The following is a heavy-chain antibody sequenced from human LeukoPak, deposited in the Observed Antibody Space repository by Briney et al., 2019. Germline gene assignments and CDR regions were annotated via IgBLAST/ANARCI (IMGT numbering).Heavy chain of an antibody. Sequence: GGSLRLSCAASGFTFSDYYMNWIRLAPGKGLEWVSSISTSSTYTNYADSVRGRFTISRDNANNSLYLQMNSLRAEDTAVYYCARAQVVPAASYYFYYGKEVWGKGTTVHVSS. CDR2: ISTSSTYT. V-gene: IGHV3-11*06. J-gene: IGHJ6*04. CDR3: ARAQVVPAASYYFYYGKEV. CDR1: GFTFSDYY. D-gene: IGHD2-2*01.